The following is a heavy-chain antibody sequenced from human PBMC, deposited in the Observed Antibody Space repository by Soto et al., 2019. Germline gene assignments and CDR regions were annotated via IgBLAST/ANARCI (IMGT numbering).Heavy chain of an antibody. V-gene: IGHV4-4*02. Sequence: QVQLQESGPGLVKPSGTLSLTCAVSGGSISSSNWWSWVRQPPGKGLEWIGEIYHSGSTNYNTSLKSRVTISVHKSKNQFSLKLSSVTAADTAVYYCARVTGHYYYGMDVWGQGTTVTVSS. CDR1: GGSISSSNW. CDR2: IYHSGST. D-gene: IGHD3-10*01. J-gene: IGHJ6*02. CDR3: ARVTGHYYYGMDV.